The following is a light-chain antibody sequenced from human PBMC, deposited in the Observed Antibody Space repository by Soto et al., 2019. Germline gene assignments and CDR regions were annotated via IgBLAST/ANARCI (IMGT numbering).Light chain of an antibody. CDR3: QQYNSYSQT. CDR2: DAS. CDR1: QSISSW. J-gene: IGKJ1*01. V-gene: IGKV1-5*01. Sequence: DIQMTQSPSTLSASVGDRVTITCRASQSISSWLAWYQQKPGKAPKLLIYDASSLESGVPSRFSGSGSGTEFTLTISSLKPDDFANYYCQQYNSYSQTFGQGTKV.